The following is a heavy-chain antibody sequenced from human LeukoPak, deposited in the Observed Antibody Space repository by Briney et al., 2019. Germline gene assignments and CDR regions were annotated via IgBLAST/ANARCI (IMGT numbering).Heavy chain of an antibody. Sequence: SETLSLTCTVSGGSISSYYWSWIRQPPGKGLEWIGYIYYSGSTNYNPSLKSRVTISVDTSKNQFSLKLSSVTAADTAVYYCARAPLAYCGGDCYPYWYFDLWGRGTLVTVSS. CDR2: IYYSGST. CDR1: GGSISSYY. V-gene: IGHV4-59*01. CDR3: ARAPLAYCGGDCYPYWYFDL. J-gene: IGHJ2*01. D-gene: IGHD2-21*02.